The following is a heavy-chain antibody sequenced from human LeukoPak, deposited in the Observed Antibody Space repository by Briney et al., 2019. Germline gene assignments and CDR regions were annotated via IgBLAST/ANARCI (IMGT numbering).Heavy chain of an antibody. CDR3: AREIAVAGTGWFDP. CDR1: GYTFTGHY. Sequence: GASVKVPCKASGYTFTGHYMHWVRQAPGQGLEWMGWINPNSGGTNYAQKFQGRVTMTRDTSISTAYMELSRLRSDDTAVYYCAREIAVAGTGWFDPWGQGTLVTVSS. D-gene: IGHD6-19*01. V-gene: IGHV1-2*02. CDR2: INPNSGGT. J-gene: IGHJ5*02.